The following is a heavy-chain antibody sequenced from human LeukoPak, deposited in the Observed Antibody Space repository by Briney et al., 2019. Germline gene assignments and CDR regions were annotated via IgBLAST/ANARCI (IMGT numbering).Heavy chain of an antibody. D-gene: IGHD3-22*01. CDR2: ISYDGSKK. CDR1: GFTFNNYA. CDR3: SRARITKQVVVNRIDY. Sequence: PQRSLRLSCAASGFTFNNYAMHWVRQAPGKGLEWVAVISYDGSKKYYADSVKGRFTISRGNSTNTLFLQMDSLRTEDTAVYYCSRARITKQVVVNRIDYWGQGTLVTVSS. V-gene: IGHV3-30*01. J-gene: IGHJ4*02.